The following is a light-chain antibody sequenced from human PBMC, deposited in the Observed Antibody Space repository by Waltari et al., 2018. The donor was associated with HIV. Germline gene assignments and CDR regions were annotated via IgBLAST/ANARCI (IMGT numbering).Light chain of an antibody. CDR3: CSYTSTTTSIL. Sequence: QSALTQPASVSGSPGQSITISCTGTRNAIGTYNYVSLYQQHPGNVTKLLIYEVTKRPSGVSNRFAGSKSGNTASLTISGLQAEDEAAYYCCSYTSTTTSILFAGGTKLTVL. CDR1: RNAIGTYNY. CDR2: EVT. J-gene: IGLJ2*01. V-gene: IGLV2-14*01.